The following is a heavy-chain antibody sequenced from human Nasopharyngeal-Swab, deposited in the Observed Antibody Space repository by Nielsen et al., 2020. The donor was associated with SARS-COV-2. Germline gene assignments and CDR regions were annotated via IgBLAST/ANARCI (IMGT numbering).Heavy chain of an antibody. CDR3: ARDTGYYYGSGSYSQYDYYGMDV. D-gene: IGHD3-10*01. CDR1: GGSISSSSYY. Sequence: GSLRLSCTVSGGSISSSSYYWSWIRQPPGKGLEWIGYIYYSGSTNYNPSLKSRVTISVDTSKNQFSLKLSSVTAADTAVYYCARDTGYYYGSGSYSQYDYYGMDVWGQGTTVTVSS. J-gene: IGHJ6*02. CDR2: IYYSGST. V-gene: IGHV4-61*01.